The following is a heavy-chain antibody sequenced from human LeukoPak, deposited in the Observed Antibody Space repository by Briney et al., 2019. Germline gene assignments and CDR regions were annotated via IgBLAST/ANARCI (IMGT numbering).Heavy chain of an antibody. V-gene: IGHV7-4-1*02. D-gene: IGHD1-26*01. CDR3: AKVGSGSYLY. CDR1: GYTFTSYP. Sequence: ASVKVSCKASGYTFTSYPMNWVRQAPGQGLEWMGSINTHTGNPTYAQGFTRRFVFSFDTSVSTAYLQISSLKAEDIAVYYCAKVGSGSYLYWGQGTLVTVSS. CDR2: INTHTGNP. J-gene: IGHJ4*02.